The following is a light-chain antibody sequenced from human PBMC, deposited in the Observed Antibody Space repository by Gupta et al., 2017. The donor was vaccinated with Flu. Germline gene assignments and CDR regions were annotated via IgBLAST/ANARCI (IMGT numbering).Light chain of an antibody. J-gene: IGKJ3*01. CDR2: TAS. Sequence: PSFLSASVGDRVTITCRASQDISSYLAWYQQKPGEAPNLLIFTASTLQSGVPSRFSGSGSGTDFTLTIDSLQPEDFATYYCQQLNSYPLTFGPGTTVGIK. V-gene: IGKV1-9*01. CDR3: QQLNSYPLT. CDR1: QDISSY.